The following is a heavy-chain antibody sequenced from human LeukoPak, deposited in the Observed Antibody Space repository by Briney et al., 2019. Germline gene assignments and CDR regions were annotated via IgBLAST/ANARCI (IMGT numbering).Heavy chain of an antibody. Sequence: GGSLRLSCAASGFTFNDYYKSWIRQAPGKGLEWLSYINIGGTNTHYADSVKGRFTISRDNAKKSLYLEMNNLRAEDTAVYYCATDGAGFDTWGQGVLVTVSS. CDR2: INIGGTNT. CDR3: ATDGAGFDT. CDR1: GFTFNDYY. V-gene: IGHV3-11*01. J-gene: IGHJ5*02.